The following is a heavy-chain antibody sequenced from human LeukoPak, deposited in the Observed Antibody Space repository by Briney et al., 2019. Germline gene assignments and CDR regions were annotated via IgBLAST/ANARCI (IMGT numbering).Heavy chain of an antibody. Sequence: GGSLRLSCAASGFTFSSYWMSWVRQAPGKGLEWVANIKQDGSEKYYVDSVKGRFTISRDNAKNSLYLQMNSLRAEDTAVYYCASTFYSGGWYEAGAFDIWGQGTMVTVFS. D-gene: IGHD6-19*01. V-gene: IGHV3-7*01. CDR1: GFTFSSYW. CDR2: IKQDGSEK. J-gene: IGHJ3*02. CDR3: ASTFYSGGWYEAGAFDI.